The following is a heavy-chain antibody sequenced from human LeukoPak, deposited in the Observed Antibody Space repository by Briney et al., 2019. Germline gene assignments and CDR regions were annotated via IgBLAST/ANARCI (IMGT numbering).Heavy chain of an antibody. Sequence: SETLSLTCTVSGGSISSYYWSWIRQPPGKGLEWIGYIYYSGSTNYNPSLKSRVTISVDTSKNQFSLKLSSVTAADTAVYYCARSDCSGGSCLTGYWGQGTLVTVSS. D-gene: IGHD2-15*01. V-gene: IGHV4-59*08. J-gene: IGHJ4*02. CDR1: GGSISSYY. CDR2: IYYSGST. CDR3: ARSDCSGGSCLTGY.